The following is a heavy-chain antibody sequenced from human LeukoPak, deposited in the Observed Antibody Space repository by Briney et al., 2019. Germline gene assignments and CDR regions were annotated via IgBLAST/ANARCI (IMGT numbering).Heavy chain of an antibody. CDR3: ARDGYDSSAYYYFT. CDR2: INQNGRET. J-gene: IGHJ4*02. Sequence: GGSLRLSCAASGFTFNSFWMSWVRQAPGKGPEWVANINQNGRETYYLDSVKGRFTISRDNARRLVYLQMNSLRAEDTAVYYCARDGYDSSAYYYFTWGQGIVVTVSS. V-gene: IGHV3-7*01. D-gene: IGHD3-22*01. CDR1: GFTFNSFW.